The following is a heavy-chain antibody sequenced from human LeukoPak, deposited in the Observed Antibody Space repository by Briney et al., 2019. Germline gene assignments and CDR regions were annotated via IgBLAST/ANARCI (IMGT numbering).Heavy chain of an antibody. V-gene: IGHV4-39*07. CDR2: INHSGST. Sequence: PSETLSLTCTVSGGSISSSSYYWGWIRQPPGKGLEWIGEINHSGSTNYNPSLKSRVTISVDTSKNQFSLKLTSVTAADTAVYYCARRGSFASPDTLWGQGTLVTVSS. J-gene: IGHJ4*02. D-gene: IGHD3-16*01. CDR1: GGSISSSSYY. CDR3: ARRGSFASPDTL.